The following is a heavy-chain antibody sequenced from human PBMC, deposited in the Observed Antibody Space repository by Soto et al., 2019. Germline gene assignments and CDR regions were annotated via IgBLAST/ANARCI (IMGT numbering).Heavy chain of an antibody. V-gene: IGHV3-73*01. CDR1: GFPFRGPA. D-gene: IGHD6-19*01. J-gene: IGHJ3*02. CDR3: AKDWSIAVAGFIVPDAFDI. CDR2: IRSKANSYAT. Sequence: GGSLRLSCAAPGFPFRGPALHLVRPGSGKRVERVGRIRSKANSYATAYAASVKGRFTISRDDSKNTLYLQMNSLRAEDTAVYYCAKDWSIAVAGFIVPDAFDIWGQGTMVTVSS.